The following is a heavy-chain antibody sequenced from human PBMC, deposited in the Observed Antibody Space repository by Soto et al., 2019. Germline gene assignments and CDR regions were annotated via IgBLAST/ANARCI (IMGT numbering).Heavy chain of an antibody. V-gene: IGHV3-11*01. D-gene: IGHD2-2*01. CDR2: ISSSGSTI. CDR1: GFTFSDYY. J-gene: IGHJ6*03. Sequence: GGSLRLSCAASGFTFSDYYMSWIRQAPGKGLEWVSYISSSGSTIYYADSVKGRFTISRDNAKNSLYLQMNSLRAEDTAVYYCARAFWDIVVVPAAMFDSGDYYYYMDVWGKGTTVTVSS. CDR3: ARAFWDIVVVPAAMFDSGDYYYYMDV.